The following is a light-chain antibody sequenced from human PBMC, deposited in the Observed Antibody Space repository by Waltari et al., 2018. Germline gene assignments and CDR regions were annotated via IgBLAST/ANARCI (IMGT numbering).Light chain of an antibody. CDR1: QGISSA. Sequence: AIQLTQSPSSLSASVGDRVTITCRASQGISSALAWYQQKPGKAPQVLIFDASSLESGVPSRFSGSGSGTDFTLTISYLQPEDFATYFCQQFNSDPLTFGGGTKVDIK. CDR2: DAS. V-gene: IGKV1-13*02. J-gene: IGKJ4*01. CDR3: QQFNSDPLT.